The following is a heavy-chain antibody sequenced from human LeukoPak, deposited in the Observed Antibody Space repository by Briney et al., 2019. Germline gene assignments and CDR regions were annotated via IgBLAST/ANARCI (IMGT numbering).Heavy chain of an antibody. CDR1: GYTFTSYG. CDR3: ARDPDYYGPGSYHHFDY. CDR2: ISAYNGNT. V-gene: IGHV1-18*01. Sequence: GASVKVSCKASGYTFTSYGISWVRQAPGQGLEWMGWISAYNGNTNYAQKLQGRVTMTTDTSTSTAYMELRSLRSDDTAVYYCARDPDYYGPGSYHHFDYWGQGTLVTVSS. J-gene: IGHJ4*02. D-gene: IGHD3-10*01.